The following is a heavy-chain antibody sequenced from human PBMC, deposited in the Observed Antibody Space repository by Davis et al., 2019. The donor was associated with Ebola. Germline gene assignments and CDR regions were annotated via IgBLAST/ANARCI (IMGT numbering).Heavy chain of an antibody. J-gene: IGHJ5*02. CDR3: ARGTPAYYYDSSGYYTRAGWFDP. CDR1: GGSVSSGSYY. CDR2: IYYSGST. Sequence: MPSETLSLTCTVSGGSVSSGSYYWSWIRQPPGKGLEWIGYIYYSGSTNYNPSLKSRVTISVDTSKNQFSLKLSSVTAADTAVYYCARGTPAYYYDSSGYYTRAGWFDPWGQGTLVTVSS. D-gene: IGHD3-22*01. V-gene: IGHV4-61*01.